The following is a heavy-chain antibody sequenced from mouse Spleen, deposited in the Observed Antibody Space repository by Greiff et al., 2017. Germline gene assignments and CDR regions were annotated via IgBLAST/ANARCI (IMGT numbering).Heavy chain of an antibody. J-gene: IGHJ3*01. CDR3: ARKGTYYGNSWFAY. CDR1: GYAFSSYW. V-gene: IGHV1-80*01. D-gene: IGHD2-10*01. Sequence: VQLQQSGAELVKPGASVKISCKASGYAFSSYWMNWVKQRPGKGLEWIGQIYPGDGDTNYNGKFKGKATLTADKSSSTAYMQLSSLTSEDSAVYFCARKGTYYGNSWFAYWGQGTLVTVSA. CDR2: IYPGDGDT.